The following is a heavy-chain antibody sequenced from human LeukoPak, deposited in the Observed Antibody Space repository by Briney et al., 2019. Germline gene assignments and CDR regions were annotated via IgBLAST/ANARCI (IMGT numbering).Heavy chain of an antibody. CDR1: GGSFNDYY. Sequence: SETLSLTCAVYGGSFNDYYWNWIRQPPGKGLEWIGEINLRGSTTYNPSLKSRVTISLDESKNQFSLKLSSVTAADTALYYCARLDYDSSVYHPYNWFDPWGQGILVTVSS. CDR3: ARLDYDSSVYHPYNWFDP. D-gene: IGHD3-22*01. CDR2: INLRGST. V-gene: IGHV4-34*01. J-gene: IGHJ5*02.